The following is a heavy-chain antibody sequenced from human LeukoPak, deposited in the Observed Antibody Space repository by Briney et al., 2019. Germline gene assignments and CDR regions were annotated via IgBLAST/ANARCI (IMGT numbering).Heavy chain of an antibody. V-gene: IGHV4-59*01. Sequence: PSETLSLTCTVSGGSISSYYWSWIRQPPGKGLEWIGYIYYSGGTNYNPSLKSRVTISVDTSKNQFSLKLSSVTAADTAVYYCARDGYSSGWYVLDYWGQGTLVTVSS. CDR3: ARDGYSSGWYVLDY. CDR2: IYYSGGT. D-gene: IGHD6-19*01. CDR1: GGSISSYY. J-gene: IGHJ4*02.